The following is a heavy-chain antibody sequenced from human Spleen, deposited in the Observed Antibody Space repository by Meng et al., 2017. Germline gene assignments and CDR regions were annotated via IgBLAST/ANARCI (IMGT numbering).Heavy chain of an antibody. D-gene: IGHD3-22*01. Sequence: HGQSDPGRAGPLQPSASLSLTCAVYGGSFGGYCWSWLRQPPEKGLEWIDKINHSGTNNYHPSLKSRVTISVATYKNQSSLKLSSVTAADTAVYYCARGGYFSFDYWGQGILVTVSS. CDR1: GGSFGGYC. J-gene: IGHJ4*01. CDR2: INHSGTN. V-gene: IGHV4-34*01. CDR3: ARGGYFSFDY.